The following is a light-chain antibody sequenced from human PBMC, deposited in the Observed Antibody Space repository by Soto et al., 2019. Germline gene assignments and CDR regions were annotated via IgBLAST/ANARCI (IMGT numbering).Light chain of an antibody. CDR1: SSDVGGYNY. V-gene: IGLV2-14*01. J-gene: IGLJ1*01. CDR2: DVS. CDR3: SSYTSSSTLLV. Sequence: QSALTQPASVSGSPGQSITISCTGTSSDVGGYNYVSWYQQHPGKAPQLMIYDVSNRPSGVSNRFSGSKSGNAASLTISGLQAEDEADDYCSSYTSSSTLLVFGTGTKVTVL.